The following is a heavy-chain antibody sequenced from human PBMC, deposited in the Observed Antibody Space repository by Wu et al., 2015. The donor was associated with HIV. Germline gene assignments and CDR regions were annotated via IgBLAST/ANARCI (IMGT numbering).Heavy chain of an antibody. V-gene: IGHV1-8*01. CDR1: GYTFTSYD. CDR3: ARAYYYDHTGYQRADAFDI. CDR2: MNPKSGNT. D-gene: IGHD3-22*01. J-gene: IGHJ3*02. Sequence: QVQLVQSGTEVKRPGASLKVSCKASGYTFTSYDINWVRQATGQGLEWMGWMNPKSGNTGYAQKFQGRVTMTRNTSITTAYMELRSLRSDDTAIYYCARAYYYDHTGYQRADAFDIWGQGTMVTVSS.